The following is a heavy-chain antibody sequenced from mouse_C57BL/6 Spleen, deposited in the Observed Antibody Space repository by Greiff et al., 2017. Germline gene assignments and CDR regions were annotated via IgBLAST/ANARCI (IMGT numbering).Heavy chain of an antibody. J-gene: IGHJ1*03. CDR1: GFTFSSYA. CDR3: TRGGLTTVVAKYFDV. V-gene: IGHV5-9-1*02. D-gene: IGHD1-1*01. Sequence: EVQRVESGEGLVKPGGSLKLSCAASGFTFSSYAMSWVRQTPEKRLEWVAYISSGGDYIYYADTVKGRFTISRDNARDTLYLQMCSLKSEDTAMYYCTRGGLTTVVAKYFDVWGTGTTVTVSS. CDR2: ISSGGDYI.